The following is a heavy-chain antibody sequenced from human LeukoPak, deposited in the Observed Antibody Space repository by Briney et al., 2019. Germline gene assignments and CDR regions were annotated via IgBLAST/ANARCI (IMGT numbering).Heavy chain of an antibody. CDR3: ARELGYCSSTSCYPAEYFQH. J-gene: IGHJ1*01. CDR2: ISYDGSNK. V-gene: IGHV3-30-3*01. CDR1: GFTFSSYA. D-gene: IGHD2-2*01. Sequence: GGSLRLSCAASGFTFSSYAMHWVRQAPGKGLEWVAVISYDGSNKYYADSVKGRFTISRDNSKNTLYLQMNSLRAEDTAVYYCARELGYCSSTSCYPAEYFQHWGQGTLVTVSS.